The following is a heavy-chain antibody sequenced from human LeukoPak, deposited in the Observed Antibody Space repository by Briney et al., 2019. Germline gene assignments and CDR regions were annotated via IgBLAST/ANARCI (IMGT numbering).Heavy chain of an antibody. CDR3: ATLNYYSGSGSYYSDY. J-gene: IGHJ4*02. V-gene: IGHV3-11*04. D-gene: IGHD3-10*01. CDR2: ISSGSHTI. Sequence: GGSLRLSCEASAFTFSDYYMSWVRQAPGKGLEWVSCISSGSHTISYADSVKGRFTISRDNAKNSLYLQMNSLRAEDTAVYYCATLNYYSGSGSYYSDYWGQGTLVTVSS. CDR1: AFTFSDYY.